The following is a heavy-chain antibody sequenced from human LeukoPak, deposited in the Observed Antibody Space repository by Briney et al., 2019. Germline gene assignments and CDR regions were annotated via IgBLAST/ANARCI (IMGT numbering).Heavy chain of an antibody. D-gene: IGHD5-12*01. CDR3: ARGRKWLRSFDY. V-gene: IGHV4-34*01. CDR1: GGSISSYY. Sequence: SETLSLTCTVSGGSISSYYWSWIRQPPGKGLEWIGEINHSGSTNYNPSLESRVTISVDTSKNQFSLKLSSVTAADTAVYYCARGRKWLRSFDYWGQGTLVTVS. J-gene: IGHJ4*02. CDR2: INHSGST.